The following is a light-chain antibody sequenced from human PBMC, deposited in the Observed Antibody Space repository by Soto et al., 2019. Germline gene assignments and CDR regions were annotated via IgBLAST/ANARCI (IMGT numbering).Light chain of an antibody. CDR1: SSDIGGYNY. Sequence: QSALTQPRSVSGSPGQSVTISCTGASSDIGGYNYVSWYQQHPGKAPQLIIYDVSKRPSGVPDRFSGSKSGNTASLTISGLQAEDEADYYCCSYAGNPIYVFGTGTKLTVL. V-gene: IGLV2-11*01. CDR3: CSYAGNPIYV. J-gene: IGLJ1*01. CDR2: DVS.